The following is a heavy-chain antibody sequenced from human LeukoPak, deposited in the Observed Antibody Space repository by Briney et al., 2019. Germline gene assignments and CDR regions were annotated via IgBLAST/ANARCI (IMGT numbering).Heavy chain of an antibody. Sequence: QPGGSLRLSCAASGFTFRSYAMHWVRQAPGTGLEWVSFISYDGNNQYYADSVKGRFNISRDNSKNTLYLQMNSLRTEDTAVYYCAKDAGDQGYFDYWGQGTLVTVSS. CDR2: ISYDGNNQ. J-gene: IGHJ4*02. D-gene: IGHD3-16*01. V-gene: IGHV3-30*04. CDR3: AKDAGDQGYFDY. CDR1: GFTFRSYA.